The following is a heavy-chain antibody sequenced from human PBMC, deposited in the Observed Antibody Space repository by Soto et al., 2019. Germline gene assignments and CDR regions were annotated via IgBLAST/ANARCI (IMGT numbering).Heavy chain of an antibody. D-gene: IGHD6-19*01. CDR3: AKELPYSSGWSPTQTHYYFDY. CDR2: INHSGST. CDR1: GGSFSGYY. J-gene: IGHJ4*02. V-gene: IGHV4-34*01. Sequence: SETLSLTCAVYGGSFSGYYWSWIRQPPGKGLEWIGEINHSGSTNYNPSLKSRVTISVDTSKNQFSLKLSSVTAADTAVYYCAKELPYSSGWSPTQTHYYFDYWGQGTLVTVSS.